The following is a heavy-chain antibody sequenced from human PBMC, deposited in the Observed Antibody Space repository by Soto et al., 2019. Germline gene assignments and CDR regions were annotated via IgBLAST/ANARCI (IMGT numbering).Heavy chain of an antibody. Sequence: QLQLQESGPGLVKPSETLSLTCTVSCGSISSSSYYWVWIRQPPGKGLEWIGSIYYSGSTYYNPSLKSRVTISVDPSKNQFSLKLSSVTAADTAVYYCARQPGYSYGREFDYWGQGNLVTVSS. J-gene: IGHJ4*02. V-gene: IGHV4-39*01. CDR3: ARQPGYSYGREFDY. D-gene: IGHD5-18*01. CDR2: IYYSGST. CDR1: CGSISSSSYY.